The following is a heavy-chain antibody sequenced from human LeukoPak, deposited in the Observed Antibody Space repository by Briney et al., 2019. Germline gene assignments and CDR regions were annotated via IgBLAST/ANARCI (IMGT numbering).Heavy chain of an antibody. V-gene: IGHV1-8*01. D-gene: IGHD2-15*01. CDR1: GYRFTSYD. J-gene: IGHJ4*02. Sequence: ASVKVSCEASGYRFTSYDINWVRQATGQGLEWMGWMNPTSGYTGYAQKFQGRVTMTRDTSISTAYMELSGLRFEDTAAYYCARVDGPIDYWGQGTLVTVSS. CDR2: MNPTSGYT. CDR3: ARVDGPIDY.